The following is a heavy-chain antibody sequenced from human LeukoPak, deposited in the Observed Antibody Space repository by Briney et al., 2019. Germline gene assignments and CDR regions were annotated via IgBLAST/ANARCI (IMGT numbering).Heavy chain of an antibody. CDR1: GGSISSHY. Sequence: SETLSLTCTVSGGSISSHYWSWIRQPPGKGLEWIGYIYYSGSTNYNPSLKSRVTISVDTSKNQFSLKLSSVTAADTAVYYCARGSFNGYRFSGLDYWGQGTLVTVSS. CDR3: ARGSFNGYRFSGLDY. CDR2: IYYSGST. D-gene: IGHD5-18*01. V-gene: IGHV4-59*11. J-gene: IGHJ4*02.